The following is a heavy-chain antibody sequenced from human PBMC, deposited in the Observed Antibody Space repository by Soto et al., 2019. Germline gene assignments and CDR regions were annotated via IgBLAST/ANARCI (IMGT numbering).Heavy chain of an antibody. D-gene: IGHD1-26*01. V-gene: IGHV3-48*03. CDR2: ISSSGSTI. CDR3: ARVRENLYYYYGMDV. Sequence: GGSLRLSCAVSGFTFRSYEMSWVRQAPGKGLEWVSYISSSGSTIYCADSVKGRFTISRDNAKNSLYLQMNSLRAEDTAVYYCARVRENLYYYYGMDVWGQGTTVTVSS. J-gene: IGHJ6*02. CDR1: GFTFRSYE.